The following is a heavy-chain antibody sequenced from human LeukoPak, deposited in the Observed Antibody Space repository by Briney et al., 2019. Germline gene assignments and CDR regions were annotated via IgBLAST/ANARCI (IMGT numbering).Heavy chain of an antibody. CDR2: LKSDGTNT. V-gene: IGHV3-74*01. CDR1: GFTFSDYW. D-gene: IGHD3-22*01. J-gene: IGHJ4*02. Sequence: GGSLRLSCGASGFTFSDYWMHWVRQVPGKGLVWVSRLKSDGTNTDYADSVKGRFTISRDNAKNTLYLQMDSLRDEDTAVYYCAKARIGSGYLLLPYWGQGTLVTVSS. CDR3: AKARIGSGYLLLPY.